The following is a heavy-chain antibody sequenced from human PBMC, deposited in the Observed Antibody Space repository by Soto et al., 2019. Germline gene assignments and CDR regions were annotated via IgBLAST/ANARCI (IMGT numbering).Heavy chain of an antibody. Sequence: GGSLRLSCAASGFTFSNYWMSWVRQAPGKGLEWVANIKEDGSERNYVDSVKGRFTISRDNAESSLYLQMNSLRAEDTAVYYCASARHIGPWGQGTLVTVSS. V-gene: IGHV3-7*01. CDR1: GFTFSNYW. CDR2: IKEDGSER. D-gene: IGHD2-21*01. J-gene: IGHJ5*02. CDR3: ASARHIGP.